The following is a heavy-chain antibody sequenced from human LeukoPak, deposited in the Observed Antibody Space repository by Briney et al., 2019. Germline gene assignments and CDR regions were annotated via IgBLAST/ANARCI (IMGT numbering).Heavy chain of an antibody. J-gene: IGHJ4*01. CDR2: INANSGTR. V-gene: IGHV3-23*01. D-gene: IGHD3-9*01. CDR3: AKLISGGLPVTGDWLSL. CDR1: GFTFSFFA. Sequence: TGGSLRLSCEASGFTFSFFAMSWLRQAPGKGLEWVSTINANSGTRSYAASVRGRFTISRDNSKNTLYLQLNTLRADDTAVYYCAKLISGGLPVTGDWLSLWRQGTLVVVSS.